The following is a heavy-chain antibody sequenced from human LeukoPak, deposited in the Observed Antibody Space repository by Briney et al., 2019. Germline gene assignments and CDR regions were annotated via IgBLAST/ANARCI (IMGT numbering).Heavy chain of an antibody. D-gene: IGHD4-11*01. V-gene: IGHV1-2*02. CDR1: GYTFTGYY. Sequence: ASVKVSCKASGYTFTGYYMHWVLQAPGQGLEWMGWINPNSGGTNYAQKFQGRVTMTRDTSISTAYMELSRLRSDDTAVYYCATTVKGGGNWFDPWGQGTLVTVSS. CDR2: INPNSGGT. CDR3: ATTVKGGGNWFDP. J-gene: IGHJ5*02.